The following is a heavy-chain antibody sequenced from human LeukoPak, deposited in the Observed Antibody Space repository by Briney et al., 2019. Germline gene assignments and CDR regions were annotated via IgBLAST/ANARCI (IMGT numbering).Heavy chain of an antibody. J-gene: IGHJ4*02. Sequence: SETLSLTCTVSGGSISSGGYSWSWIRQPPGKGLERIGYIYHSGSTYYNPSLKSRVTISVDRSKNQFSLKLSSVTAADTAVYYCARLDYGDYNFDYWGQGTLVTVSS. CDR3: ARLDYGDYNFDY. CDR1: GGSISSGGYS. CDR2: IYHSGST. D-gene: IGHD4-17*01. V-gene: IGHV4-30-2*01.